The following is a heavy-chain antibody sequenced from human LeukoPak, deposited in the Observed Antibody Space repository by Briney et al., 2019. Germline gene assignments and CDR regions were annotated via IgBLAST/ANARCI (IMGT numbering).Heavy chain of an antibody. V-gene: IGHV4-31*03. Sequence: SQTLSLTCTVSGDSFSSGGYYWSWIRQHPGKGLEWIGYIYYSGSTYYNPSLRSRVTISVDTSKNQFSLNLSSVTAADTAVYXXXXXXXXGXFNWFDPWGQGTLVTVSS. CDR2: IYYSGST. J-gene: IGHJ5*02. CDR1: GDSFSSGGYY. CDR3: XXXXXXGXFNWFDP.